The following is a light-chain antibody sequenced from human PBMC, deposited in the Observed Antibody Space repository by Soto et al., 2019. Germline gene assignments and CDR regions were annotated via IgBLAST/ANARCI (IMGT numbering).Light chain of an antibody. Sequence: QPVLTQPPSASGTPGQRVTISCSGSSSNIGSNTVNWYQQLPGTAPKLLIYSNNQRPSGVPDRFSGSKSGTSASLAISGLQFEDEADYYCAAWDDSLNRAVFGGGTQLTVL. CDR3: AAWDDSLNRAV. J-gene: IGLJ7*01. CDR1: SSNIGSNT. V-gene: IGLV1-44*01. CDR2: SNN.